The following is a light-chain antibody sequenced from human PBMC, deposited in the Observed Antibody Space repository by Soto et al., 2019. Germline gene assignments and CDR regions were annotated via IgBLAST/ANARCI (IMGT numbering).Light chain of an antibody. J-gene: IGKJ1*01. Sequence: GMTQSPATLSVSPGERATLSCRASQSVSSLAWYQQKPGQAPRLLIYGAATRATGIPARFSGSGSGTEFTLTISSLQSEDFAVYYCQQYHNWPAFGQGTKVDI. CDR2: GAA. V-gene: IGKV3-15*01. CDR1: QSVSS. CDR3: QQYHNWPA.